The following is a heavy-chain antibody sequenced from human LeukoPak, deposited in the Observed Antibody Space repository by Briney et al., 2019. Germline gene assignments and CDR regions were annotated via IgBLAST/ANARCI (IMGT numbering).Heavy chain of an antibody. Sequence: PGRSLRLSCAASGFTFDDYGMSWVRQAPGKGLEWVSGINWNGGSTGYADSVKGRFTISRDNAKNSLYLQMNSLRAEDTALYYCARDFGSSNYFDYWGQGTLVTLSS. CDR3: ARDFGSSNYFDY. V-gene: IGHV3-20*04. CDR1: GFTFDDYG. J-gene: IGHJ4*02. D-gene: IGHD6-13*01. CDR2: INWNGGST.